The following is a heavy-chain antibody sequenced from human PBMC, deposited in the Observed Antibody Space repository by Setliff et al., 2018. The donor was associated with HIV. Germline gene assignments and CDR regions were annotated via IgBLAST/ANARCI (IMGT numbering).Heavy chain of an antibody. D-gene: IGHD3-10*01. Sequence: PSETLSLTCAVYGGSLSDYYWSWNRQPPGKGLEWIAEINRSGTPNYNPSLESRVTISVDSSKNRVSLKLSSVTAADTAVYYCAVPGTSGTYYRVFDYWGQGVLVTVSS. CDR3: AVPGTSGTYYRVFDY. CDR2: INRSGTP. J-gene: IGHJ4*02. V-gene: IGHV4-34*01. CDR1: GGSLSDYY.